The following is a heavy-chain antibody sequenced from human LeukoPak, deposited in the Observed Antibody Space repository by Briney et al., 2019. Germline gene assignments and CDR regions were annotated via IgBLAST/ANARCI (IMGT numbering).Heavy chain of an antibody. CDR3: ARVGGSYDILTGHNLFFDY. CDR1: GGTFSSYA. Sequence: SVKVSCKASGGTFSSYAISWVRQAPGQGLEWMGGIIPIFGTANYAQKFQGRVTITADESTSTAYMGLSSLRSEDTAVYYCARVGGSYDILTGHNLFFDYWGQGTLVTVSS. D-gene: IGHD3-9*01. CDR2: IIPIFGTA. V-gene: IGHV1-69*13. J-gene: IGHJ4*02.